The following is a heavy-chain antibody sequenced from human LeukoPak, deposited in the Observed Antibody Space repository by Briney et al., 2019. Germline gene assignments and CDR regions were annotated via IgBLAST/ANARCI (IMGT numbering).Heavy chain of an antibody. CDR2: IIPIFGTA. J-gene: IGHJ4*02. CDR1: GGTFSSYA. D-gene: IGHD3-22*01. Sequence: SVKVSCKASGGTFSSYAISWVRQAPGQGLEWMGGIIPIFGTANYAQKFQGRVTITADESTSTAYMELSSLRSEDTAIYYCAREDYYDSGSSDYWGQGTLVTVSS. V-gene: IGHV1-69*13. CDR3: AREDYYDSGSSDY.